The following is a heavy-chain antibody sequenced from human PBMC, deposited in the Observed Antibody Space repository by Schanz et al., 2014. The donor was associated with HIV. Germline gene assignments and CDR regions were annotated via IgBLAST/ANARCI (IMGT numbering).Heavy chain of an antibody. CDR3: AKSGQLVTKQYWFDS. CDR1: SASIRTYH. J-gene: IGHJ5*01. Sequence: QVLLQESGPRLMKPSETVSLTCTVSSASIRTYHWNWLRQSAGKRLEWIGRVSGNGHTVYNPSLTRRITRSVDSSNNIFTLKVNSVTAADTAIYYCAKSGQLVTKQYWFDSWGPGTLVLVSS. CDR2: VSGNGHT. D-gene: IGHD6-6*01. V-gene: IGHV4-4*07.